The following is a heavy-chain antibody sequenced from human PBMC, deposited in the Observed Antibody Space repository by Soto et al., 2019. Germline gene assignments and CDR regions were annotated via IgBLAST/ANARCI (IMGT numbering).Heavy chain of an antibody. J-gene: IGHJ4*02. Sequence: QVQLVESGGGVVQPGRSLRLSCAASGFTFSSYGMHWVRQAPGKGLEWVAVIWYDGSNKYYADSVKGRFTISRDNSKNPLYLQMNSLRAEDTAVYYCASLSATVTTGDYWGQGTLVTVSS. CDR1: GFTFSSYG. V-gene: IGHV3-33*01. CDR2: IWYDGSNK. CDR3: ASLSATVTTGDY. D-gene: IGHD4-17*01.